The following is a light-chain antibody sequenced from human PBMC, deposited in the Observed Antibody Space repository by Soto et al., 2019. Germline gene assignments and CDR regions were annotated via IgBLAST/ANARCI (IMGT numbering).Light chain of an antibody. Sequence: QLVLTQSPSASASLGASVKFICTLSSGHSSYAIAWHQQQPEKGPRYLMKINSDGSHSKGDGIPDRFSGSSSGAECYLTISSLQSEDEADYYCQTWGTGIRVFGTGTKVTVL. CDR1: SGHSSYA. CDR2: INSDGSH. V-gene: IGLV4-69*01. CDR3: QTWGTGIRV. J-gene: IGLJ1*01.